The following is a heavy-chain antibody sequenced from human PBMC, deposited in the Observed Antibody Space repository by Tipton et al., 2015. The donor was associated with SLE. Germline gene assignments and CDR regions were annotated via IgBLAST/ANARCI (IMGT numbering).Heavy chain of an antibody. J-gene: IGHJ5*02. Sequence: LRLSCAVYGGSFSGYYWSWIRQPPGKGLEWIGEINHSGSTNYNPSLKSRVTISVDTSKNQFSLKLSSVTAADTAVYYCARGEQDIVVAVAAKDWFDPWGQGTLVTVSS. CDR3: ARGEQDIVVAVAAKDWFDP. CDR2: INHSGST. CDR1: GGSFSGYY. V-gene: IGHV4-34*01. D-gene: IGHD2-15*01.